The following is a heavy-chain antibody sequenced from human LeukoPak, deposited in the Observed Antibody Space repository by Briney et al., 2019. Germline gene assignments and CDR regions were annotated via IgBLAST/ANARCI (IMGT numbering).Heavy chain of an antibody. CDR1: GFIFNSYA. D-gene: IGHD3-16*02. CDR2: ITSSGNNI. V-gene: IGHV3-64*02. CDR3: TRGPGYDYVWGSFRADY. J-gene: IGHJ4*02. Sequence: QPGGSLRLSCAASGFIFNSYAMHWVRQAPGRGLEYVSAITSSGNNIFYADSVKGRFTISRDNSKNTLYLQMGSLRAEDMAVYYCTRGPGYDYVWGSFRADYWGQGTLVTVSS.